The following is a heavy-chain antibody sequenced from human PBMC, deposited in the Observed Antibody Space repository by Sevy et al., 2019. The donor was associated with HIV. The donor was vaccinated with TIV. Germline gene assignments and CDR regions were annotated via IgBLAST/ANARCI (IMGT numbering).Heavy chain of an antibody. CDR3: VRSTVTTRGDY. D-gene: IGHD4-17*01. V-gene: IGHV3-11*01. Sequence: GGSLRLSCAASGFTFSDYYMSWIRQAPGKGLEWVSYISSSGSTIYYADSVKGRFTISRDNAKNSLYLQMNTLRAEDTAVYYCVRSTVTTRGDYWGQGTLVTVSS. J-gene: IGHJ4*02. CDR1: GFTFSDYY. CDR2: ISSSGSTI.